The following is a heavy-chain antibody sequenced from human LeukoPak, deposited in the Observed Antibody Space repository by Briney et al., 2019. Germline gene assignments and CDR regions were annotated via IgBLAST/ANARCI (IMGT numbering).Heavy chain of an antibody. J-gene: IGHJ4*02. D-gene: IGHD3-9*01. V-gene: IGHV3-30*02. Sequence: GGSLRLSCAASGFTFSSYGMHWVRQAPGKGLEWVAFIRYDGSNKYYADSVKGRFTISRDNAKNSLYLQMNSLRAEDTALYYCAKESPYDILTGPFDYWGQGTLVTVSS. CDR2: IRYDGSNK. CDR3: AKESPYDILTGPFDY. CDR1: GFTFSSYG.